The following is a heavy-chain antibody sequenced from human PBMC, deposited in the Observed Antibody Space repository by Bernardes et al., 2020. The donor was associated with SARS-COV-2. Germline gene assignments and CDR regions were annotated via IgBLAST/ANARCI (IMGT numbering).Heavy chain of an antibody. J-gene: IGHJ4*02. D-gene: IGHD6-13*01. CDR2: IKSKTDGGTT. CDR3: TTELRWMPAAGTNY. V-gene: IGHV3-15*01. CDR1: GFTFSNAW. Sequence: GGSLRLSCAASGFTFSNAWMSWVRQAPGKGLEWVGRIKSKTDGGTTDYAAPVKGRFTISRDDSKNTLYLQMNSLKTEDTAVYYCTTELRWMPAAGTNYWGQGTLVTVSS.